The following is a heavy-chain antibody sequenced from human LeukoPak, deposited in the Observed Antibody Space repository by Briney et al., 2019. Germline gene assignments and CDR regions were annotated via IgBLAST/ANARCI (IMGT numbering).Heavy chain of an antibody. CDR2: SNPNSGGT. Sequence: ASVKVSCKASGYTFTGYYMHWVRQAPGQGLEWMGWSNPNSGGTNYAQKFQGRVTMTRDTSISTAYMELSRLRSDDTAVYYCARDLGLNYYDSSGYYFGHPWGQGTLVTVSS. V-gene: IGHV1-2*02. CDR1: GYTFTGYY. D-gene: IGHD3-22*01. CDR3: ARDLGLNYYDSSGYYFGHP. J-gene: IGHJ5*02.